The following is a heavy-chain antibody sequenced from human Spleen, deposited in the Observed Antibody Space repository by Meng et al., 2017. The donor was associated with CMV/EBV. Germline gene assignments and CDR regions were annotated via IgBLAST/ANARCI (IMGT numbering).Heavy chain of an antibody. D-gene: IGHD2/OR15-2a*01. CDR2: IKSKADDETT. V-gene: IGHV3-15*01. J-gene: IGHJ4*02. CDR3: VTAGQYRADYYFDY. CDR1: GFTFSHAS. Sequence: GESLKISCAASGFTFSHASLSWVRQAPGKGLEWVGRIKSKADDETTDYAESVKGRFTISRLDSKNTLYLQMNSLKTEDTAVYYCVTAGQYRADYYFDYWGQGTLVTVSS.